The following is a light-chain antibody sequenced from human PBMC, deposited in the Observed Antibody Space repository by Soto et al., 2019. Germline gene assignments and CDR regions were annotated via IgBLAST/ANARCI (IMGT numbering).Light chain of an antibody. CDR2: GAS. Sequence: DIVLTQSPGTLSLSPGERATLSCRASQSVSSSYLAWYQQKPGQAPRLLIYGASIRATGIPDRFSGSGSGTDFTHTISRLEPEDFAVYYCQQYGSSPLTLGGGTKVEIK. J-gene: IGKJ4*01. V-gene: IGKV3-20*01. CDR1: QSVSSSY. CDR3: QQYGSSPLT.